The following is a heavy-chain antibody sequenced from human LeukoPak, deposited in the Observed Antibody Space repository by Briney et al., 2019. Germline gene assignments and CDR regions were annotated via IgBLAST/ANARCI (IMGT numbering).Heavy chain of an antibody. D-gene: IGHD6-19*01. CDR2: IWYDGSTE. Sequence: QPGRSLRLSCAASGFTFSSYVMHWVRQAPGKGLEWVAVIWYDGSTEYYADSVKGRFTISRDSSKNTLYLQMNSLRAEDTAVYYCAKDKIVGSTGWYYFDYWGQGTLVTVSS. CDR1: GFTFSSYV. V-gene: IGHV3-33*06. J-gene: IGHJ4*02. CDR3: AKDKIVGSTGWYYFDY.